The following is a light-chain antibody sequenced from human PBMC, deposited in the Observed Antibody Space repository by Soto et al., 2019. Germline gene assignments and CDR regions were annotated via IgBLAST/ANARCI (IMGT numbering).Light chain of an antibody. CDR2: DVS. CDR1: SSDVGGYNY. CDR3: CSYAGSYTWV. Sequence: QSALTQPRSVSGSTGQSVTSSCTGTSSDVGGYNYVSWYQQHPGKAPKLMIYDVSKRPSGVPDRFSGSKSGNTASLTISGLQAEDEADYYCCSYAGSYTWVFGTGTKVTVL. V-gene: IGLV2-11*01. J-gene: IGLJ1*01.